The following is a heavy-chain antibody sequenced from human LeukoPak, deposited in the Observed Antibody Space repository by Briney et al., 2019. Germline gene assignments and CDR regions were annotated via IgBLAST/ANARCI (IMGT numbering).Heavy chain of an antibody. V-gene: IGHV3-66*01. J-gene: IGHJ4*02. Sequence: GSLRLSCIGSEFTFSSSAMDWVRQAPGEGLEWVSLIYSGGGTYYADSVKGRFTISRDNSKNTLYLQMNSLRAEDTAVYYCARNYYDSSAYYYFDYWGQGTLVTVSS. CDR2: IYSGGGT. CDR1: EFTFSSSA. CDR3: ARNYYDSSAYYYFDY. D-gene: IGHD3-22*01.